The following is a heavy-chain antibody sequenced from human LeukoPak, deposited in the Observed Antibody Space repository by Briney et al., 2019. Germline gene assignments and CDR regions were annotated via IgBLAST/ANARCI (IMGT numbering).Heavy chain of an antibody. Sequence: PGGSLRLSCAASGFTFSYYAMSWVRQPPGKGLEWVSGISGSGGSTYYTDSVKGRFTISRDTSRNTLYLQMNSLTAEDTAVYYCAKEYGSGSYPADYWGQGTLVTVSS. V-gene: IGHV3-23*01. CDR1: GFTFSYYA. J-gene: IGHJ4*02. CDR3: AKEYGSGSYPADY. D-gene: IGHD3-10*01. CDR2: ISGSGGST.